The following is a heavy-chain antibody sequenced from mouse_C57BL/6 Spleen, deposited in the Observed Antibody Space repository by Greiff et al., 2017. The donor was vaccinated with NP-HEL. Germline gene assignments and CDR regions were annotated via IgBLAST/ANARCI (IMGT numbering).Heavy chain of an antibody. V-gene: IGHV1-80*01. J-gene: IGHJ4*01. CDR3: ASPYDYGYAIDY. CDR2: IYPGDGAT. D-gene: IGHD2-4*01. CDR1: GYAFSSYW. Sequence: VQLQQSGAELVKPGASVKLSCKASGYAFSSYWMNWVKQRPGKGLEWIGQIYPGDGATNYNGKFKGKATLTADKSTSTAYMQLSSLTSEDSAVYFCASPYDYGYAIDYWGQGTSVTVSS.